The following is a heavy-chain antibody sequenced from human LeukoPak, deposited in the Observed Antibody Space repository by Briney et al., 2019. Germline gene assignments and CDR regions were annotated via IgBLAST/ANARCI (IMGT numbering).Heavy chain of an antibody. CDR3: ARDLSGYSDY. Sequence: GGALRLSCAASGFTLSSYWLHWVRQAPGKGLVWVSRISDADGSITDYADSVRGRFTISRDTAKNTLYLEMNSLGAEDTAVYYCARDLSGYSDYWGQGTLVTLST. J-gene: IGHJ4*02. D-gene: IGHD2-15*01. V-gene: IGHV3-74*01. CDR2: ISDADGSIT. CDR1: GFTLSSYW.